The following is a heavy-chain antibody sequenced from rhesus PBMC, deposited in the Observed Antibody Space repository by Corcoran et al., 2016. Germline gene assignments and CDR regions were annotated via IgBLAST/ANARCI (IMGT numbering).Heavy chain of an antibody. CDR1: GYSISSGYD. J-gene: IGHJ4*01. D-gene: IGHD5-24*01. V-gene: IGHV4-127*01. Sequence: QVQLQESGPGVVKPSETLSLTCAVSGYSISSGYDWSWIRQPPGMGLEWIGYIYGSSGSTNYNPSLKNRVTISKDTSKNQFSLKLSSVTAADTAVYYCARDPGTVGDYWGQGVLVTVSS. CDR2: IYGSSGST. CDR3: ARDPGTVGDY.